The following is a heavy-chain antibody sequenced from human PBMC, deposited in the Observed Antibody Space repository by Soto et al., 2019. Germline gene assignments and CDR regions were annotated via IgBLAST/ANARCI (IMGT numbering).Heavy chain of an antibody. D-gene: IGHD3-16*01. Sequence: GSLRLSCAASGFTFNTYAMTWVRQAPGKGLEWVSTVSGSGGNTYYADSVKGRFTISRDNSKNTLYLQMNSLRAEDTAVYYCAKALLADKRRGSVDYWGQGTLVTVSS. CDR3: AKALLADKRRGSVDY. CDR1: GFTFNTYA. CDR2: VSGSGGNT. V-gene: IGHV3-23*01. J-gene: IGHJ4*02.